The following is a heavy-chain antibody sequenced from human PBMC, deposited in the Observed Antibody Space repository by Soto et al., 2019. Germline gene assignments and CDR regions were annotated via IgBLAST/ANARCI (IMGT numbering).Heavy chain of an antibody. Sequence: QITLKEAGPTLVNPTQTLTLTCTFSWFSLNTRAVGVGWIRQPPGKALEWLALINWNDDKRYSPSLKDRLTITKDTSKNHVVLTMTNIDPVDTATDYCAHRHDLGGFDIWGQGTTVTVSS. CDR1: WFSLNTRAVG. D-gene: IGHD2-15*01. J-gene: IGHJ3*02. CDR3: AHRHDLGGFDI. V-gene: IGHV2-5*01. CDR2: INWNDDK.